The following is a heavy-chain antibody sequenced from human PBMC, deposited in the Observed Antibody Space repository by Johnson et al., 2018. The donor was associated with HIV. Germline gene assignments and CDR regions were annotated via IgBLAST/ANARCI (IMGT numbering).Heavy chain of an antibody. Sequence: QVQLVASGGGLVQPGGSLRLSCAASRFSFSSYGMHWVRQAPGTRLEWLAVISHAGSTQYYADSVQGRFTISRDNSKNTLYLQMNSLRAEDTAVYYCAKVQFSGSYPGDAFDIWGQGTMVTVSS. CDR2: ISHAGSTQ. D-gene: IGHD1-26*01. J-gene: IGHJ3*02. CDR1: RFSFSSYG. CDR3: AKVQFSGSYPGDAFDI. V-gene: IGHV3-30*18.